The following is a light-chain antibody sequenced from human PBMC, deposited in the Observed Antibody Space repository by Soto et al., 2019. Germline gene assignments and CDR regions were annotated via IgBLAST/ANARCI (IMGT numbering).Light chain of an antibody. CDR1: SSDVGGYNY. CDR3: CSYAGSYTWV. CDR2: DVS. J-gene: IGLJ3*02. V-gene: IGLV2-11*01. Sequence: QSVLTQPPSASGSPGQSVAISCTGTSSDVGGYNYVSWYQQHPGKAPKLMIYDVSKWPSGVPDRFSGSKSGNTASLTIHGLQAEDEADYYCCSYAGSYTWVFGGGTKVTVL.